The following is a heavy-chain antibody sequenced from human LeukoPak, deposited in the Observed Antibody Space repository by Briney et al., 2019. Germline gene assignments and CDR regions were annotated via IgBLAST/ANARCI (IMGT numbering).Heavy chain of an antibody. CDR1: GFTFSSYA. CDR2: ISGSGGST. V-gene: IGHV3-23*01. Sequence: QPGGSLGLSCAASGFTFSSYAMSWVRQAPGKGLEWVSAISGSGGSTYYADSVKGRFTISRDNSKNTLYLQMNSLRAEDTAVYYCAKATTRRLGYCSSTSCPTIDYWGQGTLVTVSS. CDR3: AKATTRRLGYCSSTSCPTIDY. J-gene: IGHJ4*02. D-gene: IGHD2-2*01.